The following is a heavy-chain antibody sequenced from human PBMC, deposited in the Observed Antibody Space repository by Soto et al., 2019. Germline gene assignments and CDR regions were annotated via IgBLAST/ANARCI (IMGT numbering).Heavy chain of an antibody. CDR2: IIPVFRTS. D-gene: IGHD3-16*01. V-gene: IGHV1-69*18. J-gene: IGHJ4*02. CDR3: AKDGSWDGGGGES. CDR1: GVTFSSYA. Sequence: QVQLVQSGAEVKKPGSSVKVSCSASGVTFSSYAFTWVRQAPGQGLEWMGNIIPVFRTSTYAQRPQGRLAISADEPTNTIYTAPSPLTSEDAAVYFCAKDGSWDGGGGESWGQGTLVIVSS.